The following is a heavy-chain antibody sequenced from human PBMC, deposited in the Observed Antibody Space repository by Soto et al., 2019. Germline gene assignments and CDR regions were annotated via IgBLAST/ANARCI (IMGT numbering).Heavy chain of an antibody. Sequence: GGSLRLSCAGSGLMFSSFAMTWVRQAPEKGLEWVSTSRSNGENTYYADSVKGRFTVYRDNSKNTLFLEMSSLRAEDSAIYYCAKDSKSVSVSAARVYGMDVWGQGTTVTVSS. CDR3: AKDSKSVSVSAARVYGMDV. J-gene: IGHJ6*02. CDR1: GLMFSSFA. CDR2: SRSNGENT. D-gene: IGHD2-2*01. V-gene: IGHV3-23*01.